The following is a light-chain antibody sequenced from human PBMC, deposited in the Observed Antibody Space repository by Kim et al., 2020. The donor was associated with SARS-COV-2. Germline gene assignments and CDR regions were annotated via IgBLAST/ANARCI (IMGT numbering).Light chain of an antibody. V-gene: IGLV2-14*04. Sequence: GQSITISCTGTSSDVGAYNYVSWYQQHPGKAPQVLIFDVSNRPSGLSNRFSGSKSGNTASLTISGLQVEDEADYYCSSYTSSHTYLFGTGAKVTVL. CDR1: SSDVGAYNY. J-gene: IGLJ1*01. CDR2: DVS. CDR3: SSYTSSHTYL.